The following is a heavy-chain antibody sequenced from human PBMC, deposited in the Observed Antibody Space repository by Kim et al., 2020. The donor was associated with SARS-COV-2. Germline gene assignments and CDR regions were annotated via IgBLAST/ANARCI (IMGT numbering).Heavy chain of an antibody. D-gene: IGHD5-12*01. CDR3: ARNGRTGGGYDFLRGGDY. J-gene: IGHJ4*02. CDR2: INPNSGGT. CDR1: GYTFTGYY. Sequence: ASVKVSCKASGYTFTGYYMHWVRQAPGQGLEWMGRINPNSGGTNYAQKFQGRVTMTRDTSISTAYMELSRLRSDDTAVYYCARNGRTGGGYDFLRGGDYWGQGTLVTVSS. V-gene: IGHV1-2*06.